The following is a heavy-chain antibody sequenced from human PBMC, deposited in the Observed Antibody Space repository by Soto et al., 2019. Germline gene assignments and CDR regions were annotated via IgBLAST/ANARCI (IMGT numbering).Heavy chain of an antibody. CDR1: RFTFTNFG. CDR2: ISYDGNSK. V-gene: IGHV3-30*18. CDR3: AKVRMGPSFYHYYAMDV. Sequence: PGGSLRLSCAGSRFTFTNFGMHWVRQAPGKGLEWVAYISYDGNSKFYADSVKGRFTISRDDSQNTLFLQMSSLRAEDTAVYYCAKVRMGPSFYHYYAMDVWGQGTTVTVSS. J-gene: IGHJ6*01. D-gene: IGHD1-26*01.